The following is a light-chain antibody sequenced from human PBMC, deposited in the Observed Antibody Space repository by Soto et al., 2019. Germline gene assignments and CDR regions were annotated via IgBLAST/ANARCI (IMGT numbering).Light chain of an antibody. CDR3: TSYAAGKNVV. CDR2: EVT. Sequence: QSALTQPPSASGSPGQSVTISCTGTSSDVGNYNYVSWYQQHPGKAPKLMIYEVTKRTLGVPDRFSGSKSGNTASLTVSGLQAEDEAEYYCTSYAAGKNVVFGGGTKVTVL. CDR1: SSDVGNYNY. V-gene: IGLV2-8*01. J-gene: IGLJ2*01.